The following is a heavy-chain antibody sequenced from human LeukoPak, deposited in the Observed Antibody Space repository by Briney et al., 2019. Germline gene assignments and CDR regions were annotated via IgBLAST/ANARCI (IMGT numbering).Heavy chain of an antibody. V-gene: IGHV4-39*01. CDR3: ARTPSTSWAGYHYYYGMDV. J-gene: IGHJ6*02. CDR1: SDSISNSAYH. D-gene: IGHD2-2*01. CDR2: IYYSRGT. Sequence: PSETLSLTCTVSSDSISNSAYHWGWIRQPPGRGLEWIGTIYYSRGTYYNPSLKSRVTISVDTSKNQFSLKLSSVTAADTAVYYCARTPSTSWAGYHYYYGMDVWGQGTTVTVSS.